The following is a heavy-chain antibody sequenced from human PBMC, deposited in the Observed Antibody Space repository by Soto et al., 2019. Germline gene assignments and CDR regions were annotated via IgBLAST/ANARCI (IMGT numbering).Heavy chain of an antibody. J-gene: IGHJ5*02. V-gene: IGHV1-2*02. CDR3: ARDKGYDSSGYFGVYWFDP. Sequence: GASVKVSCKASGYTFTGYYMHWVRQAPGQGLEWMGWINPNSGGTNYAQKFQGRVTMTRDTSISTAYMELSRLRSDDTAVYYCARDKGYDSSGYFGVYWFDPWGQGTLVTVSS. D-gene: IGHD3-22*01. CDR2: INPNSGGT. CDR1: GYTFTGYY.